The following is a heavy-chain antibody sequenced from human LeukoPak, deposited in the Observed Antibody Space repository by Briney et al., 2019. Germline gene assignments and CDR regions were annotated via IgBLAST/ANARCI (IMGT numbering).Heavy chain of an antibody. D-gene: IGHD2-2*01. CDR2: INPNSGGT. CDR1: GYTFTGYY. J-gene: IGHJ6*02. CDR3: ARDVVPAAMYYYYGMDV. Sequence: ASVKVSCKASGYTFTGYYMHWVRQAPGQGLEWMGWINPNSGGTNYAQKFQGWVTMTRDTSISTAYMELSRLRSDDTAVYYCARDVVPAAMYYYYGMDVWGQGTTVTVSS. V-gene: IGHV1-2*04.